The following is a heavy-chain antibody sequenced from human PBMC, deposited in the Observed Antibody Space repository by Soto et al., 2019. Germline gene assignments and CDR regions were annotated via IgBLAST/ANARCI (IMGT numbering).Heavy chain of an antibody. J-gene: IGHJ6*02. Sequence: EFLKIGFKGAGDSCASYWVGWVRQIPGKGLEWMGIIYPGDSDTRYSPSFQGQVTISADKSISTAYLQWSSLKASDTAMYYCARHGGLGGVFTIFGVVTPPDYGMDVWGQGTTVTVSS. CDR1: GDSCASYW. V-gene: IGHV5-51*01. CDR3: ARHGGLGGVFTIFGVVTPPDYGMDV. CDR2: IYPGDSDT. D-gene: IGHD3-3*01.